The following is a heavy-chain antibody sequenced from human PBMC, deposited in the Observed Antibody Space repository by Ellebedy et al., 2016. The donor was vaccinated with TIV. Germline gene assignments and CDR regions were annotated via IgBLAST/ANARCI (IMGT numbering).Heavy chain of an antibody. J-gene: IGHJ4*02. V-gene: IGHV4-39*07. Sequence: MLSETLSLTCTVSGGSITRSGRFWNWIRQPPGKGLEWIGSLYYGGTTFYNMSLKSRVTISSDTSKTHFSLKLTSVTAADTAVYYCGKGGGIAVTDTWGQGTLVTVSS. CDR2: LYYGGTT. CDR1: GGSITRSGRF. D-gene: IGHD6-19*01. CDR3: GKGGGIAVTDT.